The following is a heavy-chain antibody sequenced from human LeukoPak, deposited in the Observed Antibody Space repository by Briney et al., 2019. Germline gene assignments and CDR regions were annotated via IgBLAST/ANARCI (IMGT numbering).Heavy chain of an antibody. Sequence: PGGSLRLSCAASGFTFSSYGMHWVRQAPGKGLGWVAVISYDGSNKYYADSVKGRFTISRENSKNTLYLQMNSMRAEDTAVYYCAKDLVGAVWLGKTPLGHYYSGMDVWGQGTTVTVSS. D-gene: IGHD1-26*01. CDR2: ISYDGSNK. J-gene: IGHJ6*02. V-gene: IGHV3-30*18. CDR3: AKDLVGAVWLGKTPLGHYYSGMDV. CDR1: GFTFSSYG.